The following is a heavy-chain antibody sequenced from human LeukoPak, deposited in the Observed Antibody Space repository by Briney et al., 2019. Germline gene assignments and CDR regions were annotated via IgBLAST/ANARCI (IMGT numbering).Heavy chain of an antibody. D-gene: IGHD6-13*01. V-gene: IGHV3-66*01. Sequence: GGSLRLSCAVSGFTVSSNYMSWVRQAAGKGLEGVSFIYSGGTTYYADSVKARFTISSDNSKHTLYLQMNSLRAEDTAVYYCARCQTIAAAGKVDYGMDVWGQGTTVTVSS. CDR1: GFTVSSNY. CDR3: ARCQTIAAAGKVDYGMDV. CDR2: IYSGGTT. J-gene: IGHJ6*02.